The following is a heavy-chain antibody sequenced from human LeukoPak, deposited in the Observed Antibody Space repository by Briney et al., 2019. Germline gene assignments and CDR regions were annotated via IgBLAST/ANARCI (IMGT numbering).Heavy chain of an antibody. J-gene: IGHJ4*02. CDR2: FDPEDGET. CDR3: ATILGATRYYFDY. CDR1: GYTLTELS. V-gene: IGHV1-24*01. D-gene: IGHD1-26*01. Sequence: ASVKVSCKVSGYTLTELSMHWVRQAPGKGLEWMGGFDPEDGETIYAQRFQGRVTMTEDTSTDTAYMELSSLRSEDTAVYYCATILGATRYYFDYWGQGTLVTVSS.